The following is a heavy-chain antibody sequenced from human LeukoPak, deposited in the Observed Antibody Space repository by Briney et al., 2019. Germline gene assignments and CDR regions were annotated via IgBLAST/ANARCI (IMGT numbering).Heavy chain of an antibody. V-gene: IGHV3-23*01. J-gene: IGHJ4*02. Sequence: GGSLRLSCAASGFTFSSYAMSGVRQAPGKGLEWVSSISGGGAVTYYADSVKGRFTISRDNSKNTVYLQMNSLRAEDTAVYYCAKEPRVATIEIFDYWGQGTLVTVSS. CDR1: GFTFSSYA. D-gene: IGHD5-12*01. CDR3: AKEPRVATIEIFDY. CDR2: ISGGGAVT.